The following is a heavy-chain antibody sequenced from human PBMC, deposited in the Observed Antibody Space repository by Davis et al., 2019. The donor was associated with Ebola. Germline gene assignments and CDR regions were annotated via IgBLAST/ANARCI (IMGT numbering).Heavy chain of an antibody. CDR1: GFTVSDYY. Sequence: GESLKISCAASGFTVSDYYMDWVRQAPGKGLEWVGRTRNKANSYTTEYSASVKRRFSISRDDSQNSLYLQMNSLKSEDTSVYYCVRAGSSTWRDFDYRGQGTLVTVSS. CDR2: TRNKANSYTT. CDR3: VRAGSSTWRDFDY. D-gene: IGHD6-13*01. J-gene: IGHJ4*02. V-gene: IGHV3-72*01.